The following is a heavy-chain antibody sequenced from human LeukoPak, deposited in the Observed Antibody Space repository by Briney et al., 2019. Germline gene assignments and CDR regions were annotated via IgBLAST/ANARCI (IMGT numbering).Heavy chain of an antibody. CDR1: GYTFTSYG. Sequence: ASVKVSCTASGYTFTSYGISWVRQAPGQGLEWMGWISAYNGNTNYAQKLQGRVTMTTDTSTSTAYMELRSLRSDDTAVYYCARDGCGGDCYSEAPSDYWGQGTLVTVSS. CDR3: ARDGCGGDCYSEAPSDY. D-gene: IGHD2-21*02. V-gene: IGHV1-18*01. J-gene: IGHJ4*02. CDR2: ISAYNGNT.